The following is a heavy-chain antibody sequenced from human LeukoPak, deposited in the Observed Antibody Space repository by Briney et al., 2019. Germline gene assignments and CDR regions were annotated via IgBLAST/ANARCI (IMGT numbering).Heavy chain of an antibody. CDR3: ARDRDYSNYVTRYYYSYGMDV. D-gene: IGHD4-11*01. J-gene: IGHJ6*02. CDR1: GFTFSSYG. V-gene: IGHV3-33*01. CDR2: IWYDGSNK. Sequence: GGSLRLSCAASGFTFSSYGMHWVRQAPGKGLEWVAVIWYDGSNKYYADSVKGRFTISRDNSKNTLYLQMNSLRAEDTAVYYCARDRDYSNYVTRYYYSYGMDVWGQGTTVTVSS.